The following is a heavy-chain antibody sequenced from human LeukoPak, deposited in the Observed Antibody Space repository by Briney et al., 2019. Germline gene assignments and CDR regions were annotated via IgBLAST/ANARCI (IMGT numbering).Heavy chain of an antibody. D-gene: IGHD3-22*01. Sequence: PGGSLRLSCEASGFTFSSYWMSWVRQAPGKGLEWVSAISGGGETAYYADSVKGRFTISRDNSKNTLYLQMNSLRAEDTAVYYCPRKYDASGYFDYWGRGALVTVSS. CDR3: PRKYDASGYFDY. CDR2: ISGGGETA. CDR1: GFTFSSYW. V-gene: IGHV3-23*01. J-gene: IGHJ4*02.